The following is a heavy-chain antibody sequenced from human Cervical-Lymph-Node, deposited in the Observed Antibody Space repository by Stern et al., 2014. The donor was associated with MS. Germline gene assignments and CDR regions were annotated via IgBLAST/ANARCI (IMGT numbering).Heavy chain of an antibody. CDR3: ARRYNSGWLFDY. J-gene: IGHJ4*02. V-gene: IGHV5-51*01. CDR1: GYSFSTYW. CDR2: IHPDDSDT. D-gene: IGHD6-19*01. Sequence: VQLVQSGAEVKKPGESLKISCQTSGYSFSTYWIGWVRQMPGKGLEWMGLIHPDDSDTRYSPSFQGQVTISVDKSINIAYLQWSSLKASDTAMYYCARRYNSGWLFDYWGQGTLVTVSS.